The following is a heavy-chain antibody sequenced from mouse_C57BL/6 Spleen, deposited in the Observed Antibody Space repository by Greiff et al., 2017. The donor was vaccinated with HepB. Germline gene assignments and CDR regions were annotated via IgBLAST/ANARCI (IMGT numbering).Heavy chain of an antibody. D-gene: IGHD2-4*01. V-gene: IGHV1-19*01. J-gene: IGHJ2*01. CDR3: ERYDYAVDD. CDR1: GYTFTDYY. CDR2: INPYNGGT. Sequence: VQLLQSGPVLVKPGASVKMSCKASGYTFTDYYMNWVKQSHGKSLEWIGVINPYNGGTSYNQKFKGKATLTVDKSSSTAYMELNSLTSEDSAVYYCERYDYAVDDWGQGNTLPVSS.